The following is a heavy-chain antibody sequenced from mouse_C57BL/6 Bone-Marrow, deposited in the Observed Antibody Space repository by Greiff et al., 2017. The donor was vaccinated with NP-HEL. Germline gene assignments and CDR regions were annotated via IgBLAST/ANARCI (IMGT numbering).Heavy chain of an antibody. D-gene: IGHD1-1*01. CDR2: INPNYGTT. J-gene: IGHJ2*01. CDR3: ARWGYYGSSYPYFYY. CDR1: GYSFTDYN. V-gene: IGHV1-39*01. Sequence: VQLKESGPELVKPGASVKISCKASGYSFTDYNMNWVKQSNGKSLEWIGVINPNYGTTSYNQKFKGKATLTVYQSSSTAYMKLNSLTSEDSAVYYCARWGYYGSSYPYFYYWGQGTTLTVSS.